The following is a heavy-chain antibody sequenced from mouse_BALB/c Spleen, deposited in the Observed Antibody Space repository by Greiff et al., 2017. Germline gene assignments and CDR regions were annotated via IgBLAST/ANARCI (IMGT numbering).Heavy chain of an antibody. CDR3: ALYYRYDEGYAMDY. J-gene: IGHJ4*01. D-gene: IGHD2-14*01. V-gene: IGHV5-6-5*01. CDR2: ISSGGST. CDR1: GFTFSSYA. Sequence: EVKVEESGGGLVKPGGSLKLSCAASGFTFSSYAMSWVRQTPEKRLEWVASISSGGSTYYPDSVKGRFTISRDNARNILYLQMSSLRSEDTAMYYCALYYRYDEGYAMDYWGQGTSVTVSS.